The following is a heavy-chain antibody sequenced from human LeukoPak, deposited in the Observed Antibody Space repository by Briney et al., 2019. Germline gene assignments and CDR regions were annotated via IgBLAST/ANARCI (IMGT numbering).Heavy chain of an antibody. Sequence: SVKVSCKASGGTFSSYAISWVRQAPGQGLEWMGRIIPILGIANYAQKFQGRVTITADKSTSTAYMELSSLRSEDTAVYYCARCPTQLYYMDVWGQGTTVTVSS. D-gene: IGHD1-1*01. V-gene: IGHV1-69*04. CDR1: GGTFSSYA. J-gene: IGHJ6*03. CDR3: ARCPTQLYYMDV. CDR2: IIPILGIA.